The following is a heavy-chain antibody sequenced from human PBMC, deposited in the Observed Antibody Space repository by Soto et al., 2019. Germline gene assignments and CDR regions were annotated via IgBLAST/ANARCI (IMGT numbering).Heavy chain of an antibody. V-gene: IGHV3-30-3*01. CDR2: ISYDRSNK. Sequence: QEQLVESGGGVVQPGRSLRLSCAASGFTFGTYVMHWVRQAPGKGLEWVTVISYDRSNKNYADSVKGRFTISRDNSKNTLYLQVNSLRAEDTAVYYCARDPSKSIYYYYGLDVWGQGTTVTVSS. D-gene: IGHD6-6*01. CDR1: GFTFGTYV. CDR3: ARDPSKSIYYYYGLDV. J-gene: IGHJ6*02.